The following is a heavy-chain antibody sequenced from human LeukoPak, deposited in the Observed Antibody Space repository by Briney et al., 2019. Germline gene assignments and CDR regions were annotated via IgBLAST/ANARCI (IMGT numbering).Heavy chain of an antibody. CDR2: ISHSSTSV. J-gene: IGHJ4*02. V-gene: IGHV3-48*02. CDR3: ARASRSGYDY. D-gene: IGHD3-22*01. CDR1: GFTFSTYG. Sequence: GGSLRLSCAASGFTFSTYGMNWLRQAPGKGLEWVSYISHSSTSVYYADSVKGRFTISRDNSKNSLTLQMNGLRDEDTAVYYCARASRSGYDYWGQGTLVTVSS.